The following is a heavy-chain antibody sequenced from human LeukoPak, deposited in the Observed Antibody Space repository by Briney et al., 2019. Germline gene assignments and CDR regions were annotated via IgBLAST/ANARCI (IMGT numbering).Heavy chain of an antibody. D-gene: IGHD5-12*01. V-gene: IGHV3-11*01. CDR3: ASDIVATSGDF. Sequence: GGSLRLSCAASGFSFSDYYMSWIRQAPGKGLEWVAYITSSGDDVYYADSVKGRFTISRDNAKNALFLRMNSLRVEDTATYYCASDIVATSGDFWGQGTLVSVSS. CDR1: GFSFSDYY. J-gene: IGHJ4*02. CDR2: ITSSGDDV.